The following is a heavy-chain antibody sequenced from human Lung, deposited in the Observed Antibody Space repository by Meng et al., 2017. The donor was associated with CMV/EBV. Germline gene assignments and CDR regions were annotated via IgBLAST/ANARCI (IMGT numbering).Heavy chain of an antibody. Sequence: QVQPRESGPGLVKPSGTLSLTCAVSGGSISISTWWSWVRQPPGKGLEWIGEIYHSGGTNYNPSLRGRVTISLDKSKNQFSLTLRSVTAADTAVYYCARDPYATGWAGWGQGTLVTVSS. D-gene: IGHD6-19*01. CDR1: GGSISISTW. V-gene: IGHV4-4*02. CDR2: IYHSGGT. J-gene: IGHJ4*02. CDR3: ARDPYATGWAG.